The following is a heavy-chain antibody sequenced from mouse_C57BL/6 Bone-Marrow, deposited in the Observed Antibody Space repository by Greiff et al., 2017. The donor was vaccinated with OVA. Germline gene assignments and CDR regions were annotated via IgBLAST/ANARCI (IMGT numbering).Heavy chain of an antibody. V-gene: IGHV1-74*01. CDR2: IHPSDSDT. CDR1: GYTFTSYW. Sequence: QVQLKQPGAELVKPGASVKVSCKASGYTFTSYWMHWVKQRPGQGLEWIGRIHPSDSDTIYNQKFKGKATLTVDKSSSTAYMQLSSLTSEDSAVYYCAIAVYYDYDVVWGTGTTVTVSS. J-gene: IGHJ1*03. D-gene: IGHD2-4*01. CDR3: AIAVYYDYDVV.